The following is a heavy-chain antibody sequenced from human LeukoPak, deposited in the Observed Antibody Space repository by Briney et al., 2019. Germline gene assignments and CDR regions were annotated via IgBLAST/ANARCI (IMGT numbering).Heavy chain of an antibody. V-gene: IGHV3-11*04. Sequence: GGSLRLSCAASGFTVSSNYMSWVRQAPGKGLEWVSYISSSGSTIYYADSVKGRLTISRDNAKNSLYLQMNSLRAEDTAVYYCARDRRSLLWFGESLDYWGQGTLVTVSS. D-gene: IGHD3-10*01. CDR3: ARDRRSLLWFGESLDY. CDR1: GFTVSSNY. CDR2: ISSSGSTI. J-gene: IGHJ4*02.